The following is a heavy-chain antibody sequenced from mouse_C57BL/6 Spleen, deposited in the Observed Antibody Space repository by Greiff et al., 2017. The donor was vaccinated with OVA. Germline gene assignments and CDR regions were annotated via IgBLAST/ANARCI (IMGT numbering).Heavy chain of an antibody. V-gene: IGHV5-6*01. J-gene: IGHJ3*01. CDR1: GFTFSSYG. Sequence: EVKLVESGGDLVKPGGSLKLSCAASGFTFSSYGMSWVRQTPDKRLEWVATISSGGSYTYYPDSVKGRFTISRDNAKNTLYLQMSSLKSEATAMYYCARGDSSWFAYWGQGTLVTVSA. CDR2: ISSGGSYT. CDR3: ARGDSSWFAY.